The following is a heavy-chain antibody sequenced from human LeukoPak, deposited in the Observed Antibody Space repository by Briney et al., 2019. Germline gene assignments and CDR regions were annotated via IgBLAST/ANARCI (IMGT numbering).Heavy chain of an antibody. J-gene: IGHJ4*02. V-gene: IGHV3-48*04. D-gene: IGHD3-10*01. CDR1: GFTFSSYS. CDR2: ISSSSNTI. Sequence: GGSLRLSCAASGFTFSSYSMNWVRQAPGKGLEWVSYISSSSNTIYYADSVKGRFTISRDNAKNSLYLQMNSLRAEDTAVYYCARVGRSGGVFDSWGQGTLVTVSS. CDR3: ARVGRSGGVFDS.